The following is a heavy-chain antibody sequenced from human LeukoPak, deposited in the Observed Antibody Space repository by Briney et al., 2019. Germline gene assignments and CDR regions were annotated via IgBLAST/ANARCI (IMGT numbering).Heavy chain of an antibody. V-gene: IGHV4-59*08. CDR1: GGSISSYY. Sequence: SETLSLTCTVSGGSISSYYWSWIRQPPGKGLEWIGYIYYSGSTNYNPSLKSRVTISVDTTKNQFSLNMRSVTAADTAVYYCARTYYGDNWFDPWGQGTLVTVSS. J-gene: IGHJ5*02. CDR3: ARTYYGDNWFDP. D-gene: IGHD3-10*01. CDR2: IYYSGST.